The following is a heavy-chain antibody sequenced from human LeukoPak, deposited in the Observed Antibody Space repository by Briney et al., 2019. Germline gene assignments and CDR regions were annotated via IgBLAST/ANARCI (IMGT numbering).Heavy chain of an antibody. CDR2: VSLDGNPSDS. J-gene: IGHJ4*02. CDR1: GFTVRNYA. CDR3: ERDQGRYSHGLYYFDS. Sequence: GGSLRLSCTASGFTVRNYALHWVRQTPPGGLECVAVVSLDGNPSDSYYADSVRGRFTISRDNSRNTLYLHMSSLRPEDTATYFCERDQGRYSHGLYYFDSWGQGTLVTVSS. V-gene: IGHV3-30*04. D-gene: IGHD5-18*01.